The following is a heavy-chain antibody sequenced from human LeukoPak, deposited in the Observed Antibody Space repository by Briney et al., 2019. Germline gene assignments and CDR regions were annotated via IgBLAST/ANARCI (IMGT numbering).Heavy chain of an antibody. CDR3: AKGGHDFNPFYW. Sequence: GGSLRLSCADSGFTFSTYAMGWVRQSPGKGLERVSSIKGGGGDPFYADSVKGRFTISRDNSKNTLFLQLNSLRAEDSAVYYCAKGGHDFNPFYWWGQGTLVTVSS. V-gene: IGHV3-23*01. D-gene: IGHD2-21*02. CDR1: GFTFSTYA. CDR2: IKGGGGDP. J-gene: IGHJ4*02.